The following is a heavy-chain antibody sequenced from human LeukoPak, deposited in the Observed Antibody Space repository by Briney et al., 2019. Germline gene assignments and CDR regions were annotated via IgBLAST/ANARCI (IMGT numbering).Heavy chain of an antibody. Sequence: ASVKVSCKASGYTFTSYGISWVRQAPGQGLEWMGWISAYNGNTNYAQKLQGRVTMTTDTSTSTAYTELRSLRSDDTAVYYCARDSGDVGWPFDYWGQGTLVTVSS. CDR2: ISAYNGNT. D-gene: IGHD3-10*01. CDR3: ARDSGDVGWPFDY. V-gene: IGHV1-18*01. J-gene: IGHJ4*02. CDR1: GYTFTSYG.